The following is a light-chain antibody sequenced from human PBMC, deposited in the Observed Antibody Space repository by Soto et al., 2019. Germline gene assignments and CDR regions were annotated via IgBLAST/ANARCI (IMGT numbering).Light chain of an antibody. CDR3: SSYTRGSTLV. V-gene: IGLV2-14*01. J-gene: IGLJ3*02. Sequence: QSALTQPASVSGSPGQSITISCTGTSSDVGGHNSVAWYQHNPGKAPKLMIYDVSNRPSGVSSRFSGSKSGNTASLSISGLQAEDEADYYCSSYTRGSTLVFGGGTKLTVL. CDR1: SSDVGGHNS. CDR2: DVS.